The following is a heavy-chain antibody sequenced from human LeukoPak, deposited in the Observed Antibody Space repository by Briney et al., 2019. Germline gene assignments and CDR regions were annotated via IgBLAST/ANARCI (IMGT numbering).Heavy chain of an antibody. Sequence: GGSLRLSCAASGFTFSSYGMHWVRQAPGKGLEWVAVIWYDGSNKYYADSVKGRFTISRDNAKNSLYLQMNSLRDEDTAVYYCARDNDITGTTSGYWGQGTLVTVSS. J-gene: IGHJ4*02. CDR1: GFTFSSYG. V-gene: IGHV3-33*01. D-gene: IGHD1-7*01. CDR3: ARDNDITGTTSGY. CDR2: IWYDGSNK.